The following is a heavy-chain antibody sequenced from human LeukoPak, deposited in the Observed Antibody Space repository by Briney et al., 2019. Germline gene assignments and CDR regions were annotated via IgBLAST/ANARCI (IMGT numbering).Heavy chain of an antibody. V-gene: IGHV4-34*01. J-gene: IGHJ4*02. CDR1: SESFSGYF. CDR2: INYSGST. CDR3: ARVYIYGRSYFDY. Sequence: SETLSLTCAIYSESFSGYFWSWIRQPPGKGLEWIGEINYSGSTNYNPSLKSRVTISVDTSKNQFSLNLSSVTVADTAIYYCARVYIYGRSYFDYWGQGTLVTVSS. D-gene: IGHD5-18*01.